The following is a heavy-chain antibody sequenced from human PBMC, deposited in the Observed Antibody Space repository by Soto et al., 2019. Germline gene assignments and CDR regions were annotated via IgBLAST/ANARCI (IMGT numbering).Heavy chain of an antibody. CDR1: GGSISSGGYY. D-gene: IGHD7-27*01. Sequence: QVQLQESGPGLVKPSQTLSLTCTVSGGSISSGGYYWSWIRQHPGKGLEWIGYIYYSGSTYYNASRQSRVTVSVYTSKHRFSLKLSSVTDADTAVYYCARAPAPWGAAFDIWGQGTMVTVSS. J-gene: IGHJ3*02. CDR3: ARAPAPWGAAFDI. V-gene: IGHV4-31*03. CDR2: IYYSGST.